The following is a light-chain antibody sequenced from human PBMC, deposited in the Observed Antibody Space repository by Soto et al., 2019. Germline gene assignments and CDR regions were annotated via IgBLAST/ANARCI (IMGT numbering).Light chain of an antibody. CDR2: AGS. V-gene: IGKV1-39*01. J-gene: IGKJ4*01. CDR3: QQSATTPLT. Sequence: DLPMTQSPSSLSASVGDRVTITCRASQSISTNLNWYQQKPGKAPKLLIYAGSTLQSGVPSRFSGSGSGTDFTLTISSLQPEDFATYYCQQSATTPLTFGGGTRVEIK. CDR1: QSISTN.